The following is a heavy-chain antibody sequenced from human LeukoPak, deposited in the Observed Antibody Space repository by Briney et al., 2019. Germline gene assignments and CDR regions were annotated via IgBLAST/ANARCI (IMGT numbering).Heavy chain of an antibody. D-gene: IGHD5-18*01. J-gene: IGHJ5*02. V-gene: IGHV1-8*01. Sequence: GASVKVSCKASGYTFTSYDINWVRQATGQGLEWMGWMNPNSGNTDYAQKFQGRVTMTRKTSISTAYMELSSLRSEDRAVYYCARGVGGYSYGLGAYWFDPWGQGTLVTVSS. CDR3: ARGVGGYSYGLGAYWFDP. CDR2: MNPNSGNT. CDR1: GYTFTSYD.